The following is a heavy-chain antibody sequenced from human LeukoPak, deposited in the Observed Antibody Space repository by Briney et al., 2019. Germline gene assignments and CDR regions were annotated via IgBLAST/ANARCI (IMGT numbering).Heavy chain of an antibody. V-gene: IGHV1-18*04. J-gene: IGHJ4*02. D-gene: IGHD3-22*01. CDR2: ISAYNGNT. CDR1: GYTFTGYY. Sequence: ASVKVSCKASGYTFTGYYMHWVRQAPGQGLEWMGWISAYNGNTNYAQKLQGRVTMTTDTSTSTAYMELRSLRSDDTAVYYCARDRRVYYDSSGYKALDYWGQGTLVTVSS. CDR3: ARDRRVYYDSSGYKALDY.